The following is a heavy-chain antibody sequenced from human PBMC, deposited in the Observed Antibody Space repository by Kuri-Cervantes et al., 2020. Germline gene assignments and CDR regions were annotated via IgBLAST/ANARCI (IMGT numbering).Heavy chain of an antibody. J-gene: IGHJ4*02. CDR1: GFTFSDYY. CDR3: ALYDSSGYFGFAY. Sequence: GESLKISCAASGFTFSDYYMSWVRQAPGKGLEWVANIKEDGSERYYMDSVRGRFTISRDNSKNTLYLQMNSLRAEDTAVYYCALYDSSGYFGFAYWGQGTLVTVSS. D-gene: IGHD3-22*01. V-gene: IGHV3-7*01. CDR2: IKEDGSER.